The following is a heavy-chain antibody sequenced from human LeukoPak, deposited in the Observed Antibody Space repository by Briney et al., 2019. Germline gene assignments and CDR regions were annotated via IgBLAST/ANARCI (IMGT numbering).Heavy chain of an antibody. Sequence: SETLSLTCTVSGGSISSYYWSWIRQPAGKGLEWIGRIYTSGSITYNPSLKSRVSMSVDTSKNQFSLKLSSVTAADTAVYYCARTWIYYFDYWGQGTLVTVSS. CDR2: IYTSGSI. CDR3: ARTWIYYFDY. CDR1: GGSISSYY. J-gene: IGHJ4*02. D-gene: IGHD5-12*01. V-gene: IGHV4-4*07.